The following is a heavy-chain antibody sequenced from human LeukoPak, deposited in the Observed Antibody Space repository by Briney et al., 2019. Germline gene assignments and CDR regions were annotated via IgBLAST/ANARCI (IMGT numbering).Heavy chain of an antibody. V-gene: IGHV3-23*01. CDR2: ISDSGGNT. CDR1: GFTFSSYA. J-gene: IGHJ5*02. Sequence: GGSLRLSCAASGFTFSSYAMSWVRQAPGKGLEWVSAISDSGGNTYYADSVKGRFTISRDNSKNTLYLQMNSLRAEDTAVYYCAKDPLGATLNWFDPWGQGTLVTVSS. CDR3: AKDPLGATLNWFDP. D-gene: IGHD1-26*01.